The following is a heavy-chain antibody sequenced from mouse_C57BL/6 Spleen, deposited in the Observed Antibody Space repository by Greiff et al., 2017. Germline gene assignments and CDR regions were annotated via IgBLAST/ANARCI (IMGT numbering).Heavy chain of an antibody. V-gene: IGHV14-2*01. J-gene: IGHJ1*03. D-gene: IGHD1-1*01. Sequence: EVQLQQSGAELVKPGASVKLSCTASGFNIKDYYMHWVKQRPEQGLEWIGRIDPEDGETTYAPKFQGKATITADTSSNTAYLQLSSLTSEDTAVYYCASPYYYGSSSYWYFDVWGTGTTVTVSS. CDR3: ASPYYYGSSSYWYFDV. CDR2: IDPEDGET. CDR1: GFNIKDYY.